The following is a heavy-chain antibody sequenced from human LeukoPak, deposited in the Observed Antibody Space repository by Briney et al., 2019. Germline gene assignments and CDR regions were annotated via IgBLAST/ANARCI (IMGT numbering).Heavy chain of an antibody. J-gene: IGHJ4*02. CDR3: AKGIRDGHYFDH. V-gene: IGHV4-39*01. D-gene: IGHD6-13*01. CDR1: GGSISSTTYY. Sequence: SETLSLTCTVSGGSISSTTYYWGWIRQPPGKGLEWIGTIFYSGSTYYNPSLKSRVTISVDTSKNQFSLKLSSVTAAGTAVYYCAKGIRDGHYFDHWGPGTLVTVSS. CDR2: IFYSGST.